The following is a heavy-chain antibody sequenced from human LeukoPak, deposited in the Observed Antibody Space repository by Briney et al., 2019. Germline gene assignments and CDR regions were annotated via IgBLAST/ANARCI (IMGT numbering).Heavy chain of an antibody. D-gene: IGHD2-8*02. Sequence: GASVKVSCKASGYTFTGYYMHWVRQAPGQGLEWMGWINPNSGGTNYAQKFQGRVTMTRDRSISTAYMELSRLRSDDTAVYYCARSVVYASGMDVWGQGTTVTVSS. CDR2: INPNSGGT. CDR3: ARSVVYASGMDV. V-gene: IGHV1-2*02. CDR1: GYTFTGYY. J-gene: IGHJ6*02.